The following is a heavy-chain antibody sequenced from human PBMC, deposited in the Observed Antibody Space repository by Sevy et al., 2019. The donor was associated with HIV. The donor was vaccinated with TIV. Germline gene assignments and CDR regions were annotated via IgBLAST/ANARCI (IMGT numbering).Heavy chain of an antibody. CDR3: AHSSGLYGYYYGMDV. CDR1: RVTFSSYG. CDR2: ISYDGSKK. D-gene: IGHD4-17*01. J-gene: IGHJ6*02. V-gene: IGHV3-30*03. Sequence: GGSLRLSCAASRVTFSSYGIHWVRQAPGKGLEWVAVISYDGSKKNHAESMKGRFTISRDNSKNTLYLEMSSLRPEDTAVYYCAHSSGLYGYYYGMDVWGQGTTVTVSS.